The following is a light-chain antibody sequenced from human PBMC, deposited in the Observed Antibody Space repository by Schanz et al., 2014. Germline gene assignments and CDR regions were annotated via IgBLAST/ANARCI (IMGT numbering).Light chain of an antibody. J-gene: IGLJ2*01. CDR3: SSYAGSNNMV. CDR2: EVN. V-gene: IGLV2-8*01. CDR1: SSDVGGYNY. Sequence: QSVLTQPPSASGSPGQSVAISCTGTSSDVGGYNYVSWYQHHPGKAPKLIIYEVNNRRSGVPDRFSGSKSGNTASLTVSGLQADDEADYYCSSYAGSNNMVFGGRTKLTVL.